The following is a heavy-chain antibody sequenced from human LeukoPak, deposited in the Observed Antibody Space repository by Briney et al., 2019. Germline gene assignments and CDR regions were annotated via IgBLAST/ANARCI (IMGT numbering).Heavy chain of an antibody. CDR3: ARSRSSSGWTFDY. Sequence: GGSLRLSCAASGFTFSSYDMHWVRQATGKGLEWVSAIGTDGDTYYPGSVKGRFTISRENAKNSLYLQMNSLRAGDTAVYYCARSRSSSGWTFDYWGQGTLVTVSS. CDR1: GFTFSSYD. CDR2: IGTDGDT. J-gene: IGHJ4*02. D-gene: IGHD6-19*01. V-gene: IGHV3-13*01.